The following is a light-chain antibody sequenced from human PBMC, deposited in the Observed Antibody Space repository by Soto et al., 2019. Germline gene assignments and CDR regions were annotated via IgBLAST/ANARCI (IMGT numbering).Light chain of an antibody. Sequence: DIQMTQYPSTLSASVGDRVTITCRASQSINAWLAWYQQKPGKAPKFLIYDVSSLASGVPSRFSGSGSGTEFTLTISSLQPDDVATYYCQQYNIYWCTFGRGTRVEV. J-gene: IGKJ1*01. CDR1: QSINAW. CDR3: QQYNIYWCT. CDR2: DVS. V-gene: IGKV1-5*01.